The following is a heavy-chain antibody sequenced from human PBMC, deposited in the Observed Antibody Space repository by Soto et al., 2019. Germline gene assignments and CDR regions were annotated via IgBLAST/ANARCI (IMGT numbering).Heavy chain of an antibody. CDR2: IYHSGST. Sequence: SETLSLTCAVSGGSISSSNWWSWVRQPPGKGLEWIGEIYHSGSTNYNPSLKSRVTISVDKSKNQFSLKLSSVTAADTAVYYCARVVSEPVVAATPVITFDYWGQGTLVTVSS. D-gene: IGHD2-15*01. J-gene: IGHJ4*02. CDR3: ARVVSEPVVAATPVITFDY. CDR1: GGSISSSNW. V-gene: IGHV4-4*02.